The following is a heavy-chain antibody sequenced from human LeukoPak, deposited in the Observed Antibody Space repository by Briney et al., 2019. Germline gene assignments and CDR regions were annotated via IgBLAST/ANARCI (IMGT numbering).Heavy chain of an antibody. D-gene: IGHD1-26*01. CDR2: MNPNSGNT. CDR3: ARVGLEVDWFDP. J-gene: IGHJ5*02. V-gene: IGHV1-8*01. CDR1: GYTFTSYD. Sequence: ASVKVSCKASGYTFTSYDINWVRQATGQGLEWMGWMNPNSGNTSYAQKFQGRVTMTRNTSISTAYMELSSLRSEDTAVYYCARVGLEVDWFDPWGQGTLVTVSS.